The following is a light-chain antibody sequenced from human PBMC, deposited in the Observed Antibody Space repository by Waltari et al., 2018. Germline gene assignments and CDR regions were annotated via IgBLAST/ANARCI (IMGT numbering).Light chain of an antibody. Sequence: EIVLTQSTGILSLSPGERATLFCRASQSVSRALAWYQQKPGQAPRLLIYGASNRATGIPDRFSGGGSGTDFSLTISRLEPEDFAVYYCQHYVRLPATFGQGTKVEIK. CDR3: QHYVRLPAT. CDR2: GAS. J-gene: IGKJ1*01. V-gene: IGKV3-20*01. CDR1: QSVSRA.